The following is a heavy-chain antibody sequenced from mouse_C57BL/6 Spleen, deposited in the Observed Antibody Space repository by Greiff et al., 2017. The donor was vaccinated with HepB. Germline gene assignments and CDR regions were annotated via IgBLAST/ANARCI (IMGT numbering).Heavy chain of an antibody. CDR3: ARGGYGSSYYAMDY. J-gene: IGHJ4*01. CDR2: INPGSGGT. CDR1: GYAFTNYL. D-gene: IGHD1-1*01. V-gene: IGHV1-54*01. Sequence: QVQLKQSGAELVRPGTSVKVSCKASGYAFTNYLIEWVKQRPGQGLEWIGVINPGSGGTNYNEKFKGKATLTADKSSSTAYMQLSSLTSEDSAVYFCARGGYGSSYYAMDYWGQGTSVTVSS.